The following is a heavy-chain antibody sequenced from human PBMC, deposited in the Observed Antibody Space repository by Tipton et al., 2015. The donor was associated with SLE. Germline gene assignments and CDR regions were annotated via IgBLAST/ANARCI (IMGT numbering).Heavy chain of an antibody. CDR3: ARAPTNDILTGSGMDV. V-gene: IGHV3-53*05. J-gene: IGHJ6*02. CDR2: IYSGGST. Sequence: SLRLSCAASGFTVSSNYMSWVRQAPGKWLEWGSVIYSGGSTYYADSVKGRFTISRDNSKNTLSLQMNSLRLEDTAVYYCARAPTNDILTGSGMDVWGQGTSVTVSS. CDR1: GFTVSSNY. D-gene: IGHD3-9*01.